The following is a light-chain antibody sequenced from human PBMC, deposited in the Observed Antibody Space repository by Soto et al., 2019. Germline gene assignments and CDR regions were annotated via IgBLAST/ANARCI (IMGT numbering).Light chain of an antibody. CDR3: QQYGSSPPYT. J-gene: IGKJ2*01. Sequence: NQSPSSLSASVGDRATLSCRASQSVSSNYLAWYQQKPGQAPRLVIYGASNRATGIPDRFSGSGSGTDFTLTINRLEPEDFAVYYCQQYGSSPPYTFGQGTKLDIK. CDR1: QSVSSNY. CDR2: GAS. V-gene: IGKV3-20*01.